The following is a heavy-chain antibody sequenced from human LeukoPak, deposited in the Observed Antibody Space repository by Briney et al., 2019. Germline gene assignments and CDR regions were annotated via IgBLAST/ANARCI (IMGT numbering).Heavy chain of an antibody. CDR1: GGSFSGYY. Sequence: TLSLTCAVYGGSFSGYYWSWIRQPPGKALEWLARIDSDDDKYYSTSLKTRLTISKDTSKNQVVLTMTNMDPVDTATYYCARSYLYCGGDCYRAYNWFDPWGQGTLVTVSS. V-gene: IGHV2-70*11. D-gene: IGHD2-21*02. J-gene: IGHJ5*02. CDR2: IDSDDDK. CDR3: ARSYLYCGGDCYRAYNWFDP.